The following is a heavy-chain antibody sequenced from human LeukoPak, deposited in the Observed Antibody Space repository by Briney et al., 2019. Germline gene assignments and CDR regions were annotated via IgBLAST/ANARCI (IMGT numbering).Heavy chain of an antibody. V-gene: IGHV4-59*01. CDR2: IHSSGST. CDR1: GGSISNYY. Sequence: PSETLSLTCTVSGGSISNYYWSWIRQPPGKRLEWIGYIHSSGSTNYNPSLKSRVTISVDTSKNQFSLKLSSVTAADTAVYYCARDLELGYWGQGTLVTVSS. D-gene: IGHD2/OR15-2a*01. CDR3: ARDLELGY. J-gene: IGHJ4*02.